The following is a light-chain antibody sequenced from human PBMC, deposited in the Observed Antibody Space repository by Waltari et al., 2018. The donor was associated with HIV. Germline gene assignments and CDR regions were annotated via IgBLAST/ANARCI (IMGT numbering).Light chain of an antibody. CDR2: KAS. CDR1: QSIKSW. Sequence: DIQMTQSHSTLSASVGDRVTITCRASQSIKSWLAWFQQKPGKAPKLLIYKASSLESGVPSRFSGSGSGTEFTLTISSLQPDDFATYYCQQYKSYPWTFGQGTKVEIK. CDR3: QQYKSYPWT. J-gene: IGKJ1*01. V-gene: IGKV1-5*03.